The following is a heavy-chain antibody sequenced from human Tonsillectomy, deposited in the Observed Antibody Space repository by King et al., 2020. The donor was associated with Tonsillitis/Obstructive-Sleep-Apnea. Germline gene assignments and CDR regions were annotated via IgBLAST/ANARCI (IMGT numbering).Heavy chain of an antibody. CDR1: GGSISSSSYY. V-gene: IGHV4-39*01. CDR3: ATSYYDFWSGSHDAFDI. D-gene: IGHD3-3*01. CDR2: IYYSGST. J-gene: IGHJ3*02. Sequence: QLQESGPGLVKPSETLSLTCTVSGGSISSSSYYWGWIRQPPGKGLEWIGSIYYSGSTYYNPSLKSRVTISVDTSKNQFSLKLSSVTAADTAVYYCATSYYDFWSGSHDAFDIWGQGTMVTVSS.